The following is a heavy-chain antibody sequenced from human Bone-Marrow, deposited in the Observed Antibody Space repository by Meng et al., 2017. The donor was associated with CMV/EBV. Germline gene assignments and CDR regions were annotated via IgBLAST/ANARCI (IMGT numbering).Heavy chain of an antibody. CDR2: ISFDGNTK. D-gene: IGHD4-23*01. Sequence: GGSLRLSCAASGFTVSSNYMSWVRQAPGKGLEWVSVISFDGNTKYYADSVQGRFTISRDNSRNTLNLLMNSLRTEDTAVYYCVGGVATPAYWGPGTLVTVSS. J-gene: IGHJ4*02. V-gene: IGHV3-30*03. CDR1: GFTVSSNY. CDR3: VGGVATPAY.